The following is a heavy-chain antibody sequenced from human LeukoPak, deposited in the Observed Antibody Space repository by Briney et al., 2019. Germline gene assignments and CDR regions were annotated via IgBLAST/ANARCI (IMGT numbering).Heavy chain of an antibody. V-gene: IGHV1-46*01. Sequence: ASVKVSCKASGYSFTSNYIHWVRQAPGQGLEWMGMIYPRDGSTSYAQKFQGRVTVTKDTSTSTVHMELSGLRSEDTAVYYCARDQEAFDYWGQGTLVTVSS. J-gene: IGHJ4*02. CDR1: GYSFTSNY. CDR3: ARDQEAFDY. CDR2: IYPRDGST.